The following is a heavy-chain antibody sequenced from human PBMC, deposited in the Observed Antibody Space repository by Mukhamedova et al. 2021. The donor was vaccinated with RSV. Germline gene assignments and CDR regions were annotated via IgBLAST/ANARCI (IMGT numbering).Heavy chain of an antibody. J-gene: IGHJ4*02. Sequence: TNYNPSLKSRVTISVDTSKNQFSLKLSSVTAADMAVYYCASQSGYDSRFDYWGQGTLVTVSS. CDR3: ASQSGYDSRFDY. D-gene: IGHD5-12*01. CDR2: T. V-gene: IGHV4-61*07.